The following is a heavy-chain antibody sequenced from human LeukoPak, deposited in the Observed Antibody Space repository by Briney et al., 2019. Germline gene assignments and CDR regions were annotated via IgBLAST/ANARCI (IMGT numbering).Heavy chain of an antibody. D-gene: IGHD3-16*01. CDR1: GFSFSTYS. V-gene: IGHV3-48*01. Sequence: GGSLRLSCVATGFSFSTYSMSWVRQAPGKGLEWVSYISVGSRSMDYADSVKGRFTISRDNAKNSLYLQMNNLRAEDTAVYFCARGGGLDVWGQGATVTVSS. CDR2: ISVGSRSM. J-gene: IGHJ6*02. CDR3: ARGGGLDV.